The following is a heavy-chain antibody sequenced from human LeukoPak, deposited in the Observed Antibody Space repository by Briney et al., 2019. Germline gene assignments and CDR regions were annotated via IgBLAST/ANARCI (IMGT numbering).Heavy chain of an antibody. CDR1: GFTFNTYA. CDR2: ISGSGGRT. D-gene: IGHD1-14*01. J-gene: IGHJ5*02. Sequence: GGSLRLSCAASGFTFNTYAMSWVRQASGKGLEWVSVISGSGGRTYYADSAKGRFTISRDNSKNTVHLQMNSLRAGDTAVYYCARGPETATQNWLGPWGQGTLVTVSS. V-gene: IGHV3-23*01. CDR3: ARGPETATQNWLGP.